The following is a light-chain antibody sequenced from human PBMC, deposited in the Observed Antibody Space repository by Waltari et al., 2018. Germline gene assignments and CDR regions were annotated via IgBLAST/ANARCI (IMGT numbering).Light chain of an antibody. V-gene: IGKV1-5*03. CDR1: QFINNW. CDR3: QQYNSYLFS. J-gene: IGKJ3*01. CDR2: KAS. Sequence: DIQLTQSPSTLSASVGDRVPITCRASQFINNWLAWYQHKPGKAPKLLIYKASSLESGVPSRFSGSGSGTEFTLTISSLQPDDFATYYCQQYNSYLFSFGPGTKVDIK.